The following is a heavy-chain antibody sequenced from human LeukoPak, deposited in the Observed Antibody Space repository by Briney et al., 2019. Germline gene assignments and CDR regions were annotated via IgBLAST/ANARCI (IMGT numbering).Heavy chain of an antibody. CDR1: GYTFTSYD. Sequence: ASVKVSCKASGYTFTSYDINWVRQATGQGLEWMGSMNPNSGNTGYAQKFQGRVTITRNTSISTAYMELSSLRSEDTAVYYCARSASRYSSSWYGTLGYWGQGTLVTVSS. J-gene: IGHJ4*02. CDR2: MNPNSGNT. D-gene: IGHD6-13*01. V-gene: IGHV1-8*03. CDR3: ARSASRYSSSWYGTLGY.